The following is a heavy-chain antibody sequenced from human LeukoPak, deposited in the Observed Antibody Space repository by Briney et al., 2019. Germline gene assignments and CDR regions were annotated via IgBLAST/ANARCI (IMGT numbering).Heavy chain of an antibody. Sequence: GGPLRLSCAASGFTFSSYGMHWVRQAPGKGLEWVAVIWYDGSNKYYADSVKGRFTISRDNSKNTLYLQMNSLGAEDTAVYYCARDPGYCSSTSCYVYWYFDLWGRGTLVTVSS. CDR2: IWYDGSNK. CDR1: GFTFSSYG. CDR3: ARDPGYCSSTSCYVYWYFDL. D-gene: IGHD2-2*01. J-gene: IGHJ2*01. V-gene: IGHV3-33*01.